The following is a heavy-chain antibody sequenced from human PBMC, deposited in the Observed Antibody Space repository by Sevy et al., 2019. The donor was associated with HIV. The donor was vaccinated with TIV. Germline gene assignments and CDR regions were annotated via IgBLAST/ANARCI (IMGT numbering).Heavy chain of an antibody. D-gene: IGHD1-26*01. J-gene: IGHJ3*01. Sequence: GGSLRLSCAASGFTLSSYWMSWVRQAPGKGLEWVGNINQDGSQKYYVDSVKGRFTVSRDTAKNSVYLQMNSLKTEDTAVYYCTTDLVWESDAFDVWGQGTMVTVSS. CDR3: TTDLVWESDAFDV. CDR1: GFTLSSYW. V-gene: IGHV3-7*03. CDR2: INQDGSQK.